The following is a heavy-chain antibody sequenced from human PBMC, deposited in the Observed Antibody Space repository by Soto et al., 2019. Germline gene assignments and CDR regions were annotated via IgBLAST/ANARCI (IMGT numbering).Heavy chain of an antibody. D-gene: IGHD3-10*01. V-gene: IGHV4-4*02. CDR1: GGSISSSNW. J-gene: IGHJ6*02. CDR3: ARTMVRGEYYYGMDV. CDR2: IYHSGST. Sequence: SETLSLTCAVSGGSISSSNWWSWVRQPPGKGLEWIGEIYHSGSTNYNPSLKSRVTISVDKSKNQFSLKLSSVTAADTAVYYCARTMVRGEYYYGMDVWGQGTTVTAP.